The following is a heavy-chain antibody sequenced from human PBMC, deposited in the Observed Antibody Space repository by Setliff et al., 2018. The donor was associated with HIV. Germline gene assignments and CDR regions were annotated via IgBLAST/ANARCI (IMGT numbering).Heavy chain of an antibody. D-gene: IGHD2-2*01. Sequence: GGSLRLSCAASGFTFSDYNMRWVRQAPGKGLEWVSSISKNGENRDYADSVQGRFTISRDNSKNTLYLQMDSLRAEDTAVYFCAEGYQFSDYWGRGTLVTVSS. CDR2: ISKNGENR. CDR1: GFTFSDYN. J-gene: IGHJ4*02. CDR3: AEGYQFSDY. V-gene: IGHV3-23*01.